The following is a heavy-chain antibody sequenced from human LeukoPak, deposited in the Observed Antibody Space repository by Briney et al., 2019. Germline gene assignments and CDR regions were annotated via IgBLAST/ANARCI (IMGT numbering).Heavy chain of an antibody. J-gene: IGHJ5*02. Sequence: SETLSLTCTVSGGSISSYYWSWIRQPPGKGLEWIGYIYYSGSTNYNPSLKSRVTISVDTSKNQFSLKLSSVTAADTAEYYCARHSSSWQGWFDPWGQGTLVTVSS. CDR3: ARHSSSWQGWFDP. CDR2: IYYSGST. CDR1: GGSISSYY. V-gene: IGHV4-59*01. D-gene: IGHD6-13*01.